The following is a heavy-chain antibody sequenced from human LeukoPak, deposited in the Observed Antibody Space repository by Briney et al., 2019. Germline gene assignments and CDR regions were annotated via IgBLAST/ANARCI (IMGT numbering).Heavy chain of an antibody. V-gene: IGHV3-7*01. CDR3: ARGGGGREAAFDI. Sequence: GGSLRLSCAASGFTFSSYWMSWVRQAPGKGLEWVANIKQDGSEKYYVDSVKGRFTISRDNAKNSLYLQMNSLRAEDTAVYYCARGGGGREAAFDIWGQGTMVTVSS. J-gene: IGHJ3*02. CDR2: IKQDGSEK. D-gene: IGHD2-15*01. CDR1: GFTFSSYW.